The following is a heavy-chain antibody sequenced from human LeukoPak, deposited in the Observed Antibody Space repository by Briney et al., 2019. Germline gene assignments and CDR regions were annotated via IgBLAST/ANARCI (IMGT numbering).Heavy chain of an antibody. D-gene: IGHD4-17*01. CDR3: TRGSYGDYEY. V-gene: IGHV3-21*01. J-gene: IGHJ4*02. CDR2: IDPSSTYI. Sequence: GGALRLSCSASRFTFSSYTMNWVRQAPGKGLEWVSSIDPSSTYIYYADSVKGRFTISRDNAQNSLYLQMNSLRAEDTAVYYCTRGSYGDYEYWGQGTLVTVSS. CDR1: RFTFSSYT.